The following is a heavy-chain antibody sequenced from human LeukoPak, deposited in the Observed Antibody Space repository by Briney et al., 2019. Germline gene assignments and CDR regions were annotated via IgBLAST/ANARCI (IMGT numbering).Heavy chain of an antibody. CDR1: GASISSNNYY. CDR2: IYSSGNT. V-gene: IGHV4-39*02. CDR3: ARDYQGGYGDKTVDY. Sequence: RPSETLSLTCTVSGASISSNNYYWGWVRQPPGKGLEWIGNIYSSGNTYYNASLKGRVTIYIDTSKNQFSLNLSSVTAADTAVYYRARDYQGGYGDKTVDYWGQGTLVTVSS. D-gene: IGHD5-18*01. J-gene: IGHJ4*02.